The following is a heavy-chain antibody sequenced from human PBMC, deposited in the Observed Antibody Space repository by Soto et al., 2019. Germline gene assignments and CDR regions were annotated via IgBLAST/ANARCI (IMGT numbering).Heavy chain of an antibody. D-gene: IGHD6-13*01. CDR1: GFTFSSYA. J-gene: IGHJ4*02. CDR2: ISGSGGST. V-gene: IGHV3-23*01. CDR3: ATDPTLYSRQPSPVDY. Sequence: GGSLRLSCAASGFTFSSYAMSWVRPAPGRGLEWVSAISGSGGSTYYADSVKGRFTISRDNSKNTLYLQMNSLRAEDTAVYYCATDPTLYSRQPSPVDYWGQGTLVTVSS.